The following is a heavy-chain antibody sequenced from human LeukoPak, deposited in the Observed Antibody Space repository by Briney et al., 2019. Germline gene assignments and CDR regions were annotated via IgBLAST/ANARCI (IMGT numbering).Heavy chain of an antibody. J-gene: IGHJ4*02. Sequence: PSETLSLTCTVSGGSISSSSYYWGWIRQPPGKGLEWIGSIYYSGSTYYNPSLKSRVTISVDTSKNQFSLKLSSVTAADTAVYYCARDGSGSRSGYFDYWGQGTLVTVSS. V-gene: IGHV4-39*07. CDR3: ARDGSGSRSGYFDY. CDR2: IYYSGST. D-gene: IGHD3-10*01. CDR1: GGSISSSSYY.